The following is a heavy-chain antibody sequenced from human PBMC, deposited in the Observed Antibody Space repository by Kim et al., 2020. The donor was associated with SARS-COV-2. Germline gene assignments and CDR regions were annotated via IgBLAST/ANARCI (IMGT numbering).Heavy chain of an antibody. V-gene: IGHV3-33*01. CDR1: GFTFSSYG. CDR3: ARDNNDFWSGYFRYYYGMDV. CDR2: IWYDGSNK. D-gene: IGHD3-3*01. Sequence: GGSLRLSCAASGFTFSSYGMHWVRQAPGKGLEWVAVIWYDGSNKYYADSVKGRFTISRDNSKNTLYLQMNSLRAEDTAVYYCARDNNDFWSGYFRYYYGMDVWGQGTTVTVSS. J-gene: IGHJ6*02.